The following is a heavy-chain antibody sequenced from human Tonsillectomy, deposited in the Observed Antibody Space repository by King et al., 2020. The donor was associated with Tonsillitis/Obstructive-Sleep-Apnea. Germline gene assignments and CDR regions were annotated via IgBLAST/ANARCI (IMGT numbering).Heavy chain of an antibody. Sequence: VQLVESGGGLVQPGGSLRLSCAASGFTFSSYWMHWVRHAPGEGLVWVSRINSEGSNTNYADSVKGRFTISRDNAKNKVYLQMNSLRAEDTAVYYCATSGGGFWGQGTLVTVSS. V-gene: IGHV3-74*01. CDR2: INSEGSNT. D-gene: IGHD3-10*01. CDR1: GFTFSSYW. J-gene: IGHJ1*01. CDR3: ATSGGGF.